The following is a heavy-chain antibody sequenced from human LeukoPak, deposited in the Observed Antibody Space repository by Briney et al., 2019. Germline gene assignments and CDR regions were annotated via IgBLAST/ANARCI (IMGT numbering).Heavy chain of an antibody. Sequence: ASVKVSCKASGYTFTGYYMHWVRQAPGQGLEWMGWINPNSGGTNYAQKFQGRVTMTRDTSISTASMELSRLRSDDTAVYYCARDWGFGELPHFDYWGQGTLVTVSS. V-gene: IGHV1-2*02. D-gene: IGHD3-10*01. J-gene: IGHJ4*02. CDR2: INPNSGGT. CDR1: GYTFTGYY. CDR3: ARDWGFGELPHFDY.